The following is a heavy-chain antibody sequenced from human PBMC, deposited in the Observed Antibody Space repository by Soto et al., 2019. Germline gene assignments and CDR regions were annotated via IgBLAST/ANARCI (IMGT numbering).Heavy chain of an antibody. J-gene: IGHJ4*02. CDR2: IHHSGST. Sequence: SETLSLTCSVSGYSISSGYYWGWIRQAPGKGLECIGNIHHSGSTYYTPSLASRVTTSIDTSKNQFSLRLTSVTAANTAIYYCARDISASDGDYWGQGTLVTVSS. CDR3: ARDISASDGDY. CDR1: GYSISSGYY. D-gene: IGHD2-21*01. V-gene: IGHV4-38-2*02.